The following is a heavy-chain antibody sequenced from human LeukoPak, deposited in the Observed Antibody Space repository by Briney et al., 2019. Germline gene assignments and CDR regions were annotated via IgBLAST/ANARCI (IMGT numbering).Heavy chain of an antibody. CDR3: ARSHEMATKFDP. CDR2: IIPIFGTA. V-gene: IGHV1-69*13. Sequence: GASVKVSCKASGGTFSSYAISWVRQAPGQGLEWMGGIIPIFGTANYAQKFQGRVTITADESTSTAYMELSSLRSEDTAVYYCARSHEMATKFDPWGQGTLVTVSP. CDR1: GGTFSSYA. D-gene: IGHD5-24*01. J-gene: IGHJ5*02.